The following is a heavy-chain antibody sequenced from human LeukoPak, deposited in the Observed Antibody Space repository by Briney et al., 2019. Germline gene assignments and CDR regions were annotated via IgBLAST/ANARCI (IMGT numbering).Heavy chain of an antibody. V-gene: IGHV3-9*01. CDR2: ISWNSGSL. Sequence: GGSLRLSCAASGFTFADYAMHLVRQAPGKGLKWVSGISWNSGSLGYADSVKGRFTISRDNAKNSLYLQMNSLRAEDTALYYCAKARDGLIGDAFDIWGQGTMVTVSS. CDR3: AKARDGLIGDAFDI. D-gene: IGHD5-24*01. J-gene: IGHJ3*02. CDR1: GFTFADYA.